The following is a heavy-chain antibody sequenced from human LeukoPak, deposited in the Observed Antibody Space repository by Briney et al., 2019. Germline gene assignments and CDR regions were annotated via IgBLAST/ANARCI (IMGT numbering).Heavy chain of an antibody. CDR2: IIPIFGTA. CDR1: GYTFTGYY. J-gene: IGHJ3*02. V-gene: IGHV1-69*13. CDR3: VLGEPAAIRPDAFDI. Sequence: GASVKVSCKASGYTFTGYYIHWVRQAPGQGLEWMGGIIPIFGTANYAQKFQGRVTITADESTSTAYMELSSLRSEDTAVYYCVLGEPAAIRPDAFDIWGQGTMVTVSS. D-gene: IGHD2-2*02.